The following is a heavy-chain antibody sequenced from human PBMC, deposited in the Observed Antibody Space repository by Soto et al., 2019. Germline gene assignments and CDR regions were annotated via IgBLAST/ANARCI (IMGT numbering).Heavy chain of an antibody. D-gene: IGHD6-19*01. CDR2: ISYDGSNK. J-gene: IGHJ2*01. CDR3: ARWLAVAGNQENWYFDL. V-gene: IGHV3-30-3*01. Sequence: QVQLVESGGGVVQPGRSPRLSCAASGFTFSSYAMHWVRQAPGKGLEWVAVISYDGSNKYYADSVKGRFNISRDNSKNTLYLQMNSLRAEDTAVYYCARWLAVAGNQENWYFDLWGRGTLVTVSS. CDR1: GFTFSSYA.